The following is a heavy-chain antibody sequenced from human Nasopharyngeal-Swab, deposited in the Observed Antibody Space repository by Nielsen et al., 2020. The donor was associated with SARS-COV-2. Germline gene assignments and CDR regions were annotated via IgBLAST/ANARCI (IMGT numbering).Heavy chain of an antibody. V-gene: IGHV5-10-1*01. CDR3: ARAGLPDTYYYYYGMDV. D-gene: IGHD3/OR15-3a*01. Sequence: GESLKISCKGSGYSFTSYWISWVRQMPGKGLEWVGRIDPSDSYTNYSPSFQGHVTISADKSISTAYLQWSSLKASDTAMYYCARAGLPDTYYYYYGMDVWGQGTTVTVSS. CDR2: IDPSDSYT. CDR1: GYSFTSYW. J-gene: IGHJ6*02.